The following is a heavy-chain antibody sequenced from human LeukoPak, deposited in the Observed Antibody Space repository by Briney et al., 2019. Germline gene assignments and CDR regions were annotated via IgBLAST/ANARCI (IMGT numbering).Heavy chain of an antibody. CDR1: GFTVSSSY. Sequence: GGSLRLSFAVSGFTVSSSYMSWVRQAPGKGLEWVSVMYAGENTYYADSVKGRFTISRDNSKNTLYLQMNSLRAEDTAVYYCVREIGNSGNYDWGQGTLVTVSS. D-gene: IGHD1-7*01. J-gene: IGHJ4*02. V-gene: IGHV3-53*01. CDR3: VREIGNSGNYD. CDR2: MYAGENT.